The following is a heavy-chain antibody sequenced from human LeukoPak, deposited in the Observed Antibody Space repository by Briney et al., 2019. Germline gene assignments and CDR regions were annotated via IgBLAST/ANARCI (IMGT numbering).Heavy chain of an antibody. CDR1: GYNFTDYY. CDR2: ISPNSGDT. V-gene: IGHV1-2*02. CDR3: ARDLGIRGVATPFDH. Sequence: ASVKVSCKASGYNFTDYYMHWVRQAPGQGLEWMGWISPNSGDTNSAQKFQGRVTMTRDTSISTAYMEVSRLTSDDTAVYYCARDLGIRGVATPFDHWGQGTLVTVSS. D-gene: IGHD3-10*01. J-gene: IGHJ4*02.